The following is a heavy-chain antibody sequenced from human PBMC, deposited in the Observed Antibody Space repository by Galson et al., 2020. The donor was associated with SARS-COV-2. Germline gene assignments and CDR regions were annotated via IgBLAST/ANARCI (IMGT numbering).Heavy chain of an antibody. V-gene: IGHV4-39*01. CDR3: ARQGSSAGRYYYYYGMDV. D-gene: IGHD6-19*01. CDR1: GGSISSSSYY. Sequence: ETSETLSLTCTVSGGSISSSSYYWGWIRQPPGKGLEWIGSIYYSGSTYYNPSLKSRVTISVDTSKNQFSLKLSSVTAADTAVYYCARQGSSAGRYYYYYGMDVWGQGTTVTVSS. CDR2: IYYSGST. J-gene: IGHJ6*02.